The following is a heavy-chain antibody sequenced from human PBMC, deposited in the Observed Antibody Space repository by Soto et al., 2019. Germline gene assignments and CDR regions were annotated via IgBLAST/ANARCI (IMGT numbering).Heavy chain of an antibody. Sequence: PSETLSLTCNVSVGPSIRFNYYWTSIRHPPGKGLEWVGHISYRGTTFYNPSLKSRATVSMDTSKSQFSLKLASVTAADTAVYYCTRAEGTYTRSSEFDYWGQGTLVTVSS. V-gene: IGHV4-30-4*01. CDR3: TRAEGTYTRSSEFDY. CDR2: ISYRGTT. D-gene: IGHD3-10*01. CDR1: VGPSIRFNYY. J-gene: IGHJ4*02.